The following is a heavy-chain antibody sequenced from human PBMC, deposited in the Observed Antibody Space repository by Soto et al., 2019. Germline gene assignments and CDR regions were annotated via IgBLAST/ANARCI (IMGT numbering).Heavy chain of an antibody. V-gene: IGHV4-31*03. CDR3: ARGGSNDAFDI. J-gene: IGHJ3*02. CDR1: GGPIINGDSY. Sequence: SETLSLTCTVSGGPIINGDSYLNWIRQHPEKGLEWIGYINYRGTTHYNPSPKSRVTISVDTSKNLFPLRLSSVTAANTAVYYCARGGSNDAFDIWGQGTMVTVS. D-gene: IGHD3-10*01. CDR2: INYRGTT.